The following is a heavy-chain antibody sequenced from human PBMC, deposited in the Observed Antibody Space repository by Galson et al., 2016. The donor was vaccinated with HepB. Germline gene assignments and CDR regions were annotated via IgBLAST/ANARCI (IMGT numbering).Heavy chain of an antibody. Sequence: SLRLSCAASGFTFGAYAMSWVRQAPGKGLEWVSTISGSGGSTYYADSVKGRFTISRDNSKNTLYLQMNSLRAEDTAVYYCAKENHYYASGSDFTARVDDYWGQGTLVAVSS. V-gene: IGHV3-23*01. CDR2: ISGSGGST. CDR3: AKENHYYASGSDFTARVDDY. J-gene: IGHJ4*02. CDR1: GFTFGAYA. D-gene: IGHD3-10*01.